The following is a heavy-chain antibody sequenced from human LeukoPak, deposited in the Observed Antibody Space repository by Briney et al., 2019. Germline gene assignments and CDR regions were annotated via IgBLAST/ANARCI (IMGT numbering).Heavy chain of an antibody. V-gene: IGHV1-46*01. Sequence: ASVKVSCKASGGTFSSYAISWVRQAPGQGLEWMGIINPSGGSTSYAQKFQGRVTMTRDTSTSTVYMELSSLRSEDTAVYYCASQMVTSNWFDPWGQGTLVTVSS. CDR2: INPSGGST. D-gene: IGHD5-18*01. CDR1: GGTFSSYA. CDR3: ASQMVTSNWFDP. J-gene: IGHJ5*02.